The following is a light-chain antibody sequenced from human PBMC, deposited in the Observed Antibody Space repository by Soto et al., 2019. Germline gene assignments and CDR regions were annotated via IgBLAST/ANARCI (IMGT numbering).Light chain of an antibody. CDR3: QQYDSSPRT. CDR2: GAS. CDR1: QTVRNNY. J-gene: IGKJ1*01. Sequence: IVFTHSPGTLSLSPGERATLSGRASQTVRNNYLAWYQQKPGQAPRLLIYGASNRATGIPDRFSGSGSGTDFILTISRLEPEDLAVYYCQQYDSSPRTFAQGTKVAIK. V-gene: IGKV3-20*01.